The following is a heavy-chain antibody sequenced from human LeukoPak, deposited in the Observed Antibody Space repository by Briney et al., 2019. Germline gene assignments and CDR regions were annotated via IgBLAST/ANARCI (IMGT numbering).Heavy chain of an antibody. J-gene: IGHJ4*02. CDR2: INHSGST. CDR3: ARGGWNKFDY. V-gene: IGHV4-34*01. CDR1: GWSVSGYY. Sequence: SETLSLTCAVYGWSVSGYYWSWIRQPPGKGLEWIVEINHSGSTNYNPSLKSRVTISVDTSKNQFSLNLSSVTAADTAVYYCARGGWNKFDYWGQGTLVTVSS. D-gene: IGHD1-1*01.